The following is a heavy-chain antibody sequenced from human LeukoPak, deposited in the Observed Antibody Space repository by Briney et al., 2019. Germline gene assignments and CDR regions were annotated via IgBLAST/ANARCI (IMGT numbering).Heavy chain of an antibody. CDR1: GFIFSSYG. J-gene: IGHJ4*02. CDR3: AKDPGITGTYFDY. CDR2: IRYDGGNK. V-gene: IGHV3-30*02. D-gene: IGHD1-7*01. Sequence: GGSLRLSCAASGFIFSSYGMHWVRQAPGKGLEWVAFIRYDGGNKFYADSVKGRFTISRDNSKSTLYLQMNSLRAEDTAVYYCAKDPGITGTYFDYWGQGTLVTVSS.